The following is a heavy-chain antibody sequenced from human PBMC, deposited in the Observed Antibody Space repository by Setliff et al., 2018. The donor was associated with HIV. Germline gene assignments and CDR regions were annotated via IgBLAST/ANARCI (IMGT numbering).Heavy chain of an antibody. D-gene: IGHD1-26*01. J-gene: IGHJ4*02. CDR2: IFTSGTI. Sequence: KPSETLSLTCSVSGDSISRHNWSWIRRPAGKGLEWIGRIFTSGTINTNLSLRSRVTMSVDTSKNRIYLKMNSVTAADTTVYYCATDVGATNRFDYWGQGILVTVSS. CDR1: GDSISRHN. V-gene: IGHV4-4*07. CDR3: ATDVGATNRFDY.